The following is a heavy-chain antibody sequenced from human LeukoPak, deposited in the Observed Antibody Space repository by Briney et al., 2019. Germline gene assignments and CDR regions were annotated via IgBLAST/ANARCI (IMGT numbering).Heavy chain of an antibody. CDR2: IRYDERNK. V-gene: IGHV3-30*02. CDR3: AKGGSGSFFDY. D-gene: IGHD3-16*01. J-gene: IGHJ4*02. CDR1: GFTFSSYD. Sequence: GGSLRLSCAASGFTFSSYDMQWVRQAPGKGLEWVAFIRYDERNKNYADSVKGRFTISRDSSKNTLFLQMSSLRTEDTAVYYCAKGGSGSFFDYWGQGTLVTVSS.